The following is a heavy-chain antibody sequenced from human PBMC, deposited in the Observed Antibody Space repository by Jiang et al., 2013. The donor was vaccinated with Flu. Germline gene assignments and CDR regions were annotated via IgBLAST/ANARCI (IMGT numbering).Heavy chain of an antibody. D-gene: IGHD6-25*01. CDR1: GFIFSDYA. V-gene: IGHV3-23*01. J-gene: IGHJ6*02. CDR3: IKYVSGLYYYYGVEV. CDR2: INARGDTT. Sequence: QLLESGGASVQRGGSLRLSCAASGFIFSDYAMTWVRQAPGKGLQWVSSINARGDTTDYDDSVRGRFTISRDNSKNTLYLQMSSLRAEDTAKYFCIKYVSGLYYYYGVEVWGQGTTVTVSS.